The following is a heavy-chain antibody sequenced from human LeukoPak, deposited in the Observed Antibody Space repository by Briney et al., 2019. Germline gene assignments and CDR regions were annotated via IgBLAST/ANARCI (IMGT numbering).Heavy chain of an antibody. CDR3: AREGIAAAGPGY. CDR1: GFTFSDYY. J-gene: IGHJ4*02. CDR2: ISGSGNTI. V-gene: IGHV3-11*01. D-gene: IGHD6-13*01. Sequence: GGSLRLSCAASGFTFSDYYMSWIRQAPGRGLEWISYISGSGNTIYYADSMKGRFTISRDNAKNSLYLQMNSLRAEDTAVYYCAREGIAAAGPGYWGQGTLVTVSS.